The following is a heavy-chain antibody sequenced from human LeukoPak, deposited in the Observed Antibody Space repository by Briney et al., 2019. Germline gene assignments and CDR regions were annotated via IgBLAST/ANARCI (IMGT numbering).Heavy chain of an antibody. Sequence: PSQTLSLTCAVSGGSISSGGYSWRWIRQPPGKGLEWIGYIYHSGSTYYNPSLKSRVTISVDRSKNQFSLKLSSVTAADTAVYYCATYSSSWYYYFDYWGQGTLVTVSS. CDR2: IYHSGST. CDR3: ATYSSSWYYYFDY. V-gene: IGHV4-30-2*01. CDR1: GGSISSGGYS. J-gene: IGHJ4*02. D-gene: IGHD6-13*01.